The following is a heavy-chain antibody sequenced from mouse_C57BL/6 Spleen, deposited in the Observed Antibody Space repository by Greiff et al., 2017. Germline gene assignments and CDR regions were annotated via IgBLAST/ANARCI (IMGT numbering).Heavy chain of an antibody. Sequence: QVQLQQPGAELVKPGASVKLSCKASGYTFTSYWMHWVKQRPGQGLEWIGRIHPNSGSTNYNEKFKSKATLTLDKSYSTAYMQLSSLTSEDSAVYYCAREVPLSFDYWGQGTTLTVSS. D-gene: IGHD6-1*01. J-gene: IGHJ2*01. CDR2: IHPNSGST. V-gene: IGHV1-64*01. CDR3: AREVPLSFDY. CDR1: GYTFTSYW.